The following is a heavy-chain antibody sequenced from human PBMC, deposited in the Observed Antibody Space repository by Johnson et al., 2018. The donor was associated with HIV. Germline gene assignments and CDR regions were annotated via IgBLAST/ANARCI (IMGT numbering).Heavy chain of an antibody. D-gene: IGHD6-13*01. CDR2: ISGSGGST. J-gene: IGHJ3*02. CDR1: GFTVSTYA. V-gene: IGHV3-23*04. Sequence: VQLVESGGGSVQPGGSLRLSCAASGFTVSTYAMSWVRQAPGKGLEWVSSISGSGGSTYYADSSRGRFTISSDKSKNTLHLQMNSLRAEDTAVYYCAKDYQNSTSRWYNDAFDIWGQGTMVTVSS. CDR3: AKDYQNSTSRWYNDAFDI.